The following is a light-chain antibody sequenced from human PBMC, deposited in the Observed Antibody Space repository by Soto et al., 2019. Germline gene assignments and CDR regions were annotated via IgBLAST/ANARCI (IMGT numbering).Light chain of an antibody. Sequence: EIVLTQSPGTLSLSPGERATLSCRASQSVSSSYLAWYQQKPGQAPRLLIYGASSRATGIPDRFSGSGSGTDFTLTISRLEPADFAVYYCQQYGSSRTLGQGTKVEIK. CDR1: QSVSSSY. V-gene: IGKV3-20*01. J-gene: IGKJ1*01. CDR3: QQYGSSRT. CDR2: GAS.